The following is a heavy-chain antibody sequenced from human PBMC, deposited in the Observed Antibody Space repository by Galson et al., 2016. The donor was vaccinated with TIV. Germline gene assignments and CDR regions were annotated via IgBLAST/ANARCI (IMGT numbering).Heavy chain of an antibody. D-gene: IGHD1-7*01. J-gene: IGHJ6*02. CDR3: SRGNWNYGMGGAMDV. Sequence: CAISGDSVSGNTAAWNWVRQSPSRGREWLGRTYYTSKWNTDYAVSVKGRIIIRPDTSMNQVSLQLSYVIPDDTAVYYCSRGNWNYGMGGAMDVWGRGTTVIVSS. V-gene: IGHV6-1*01. CDR1: GDSVSGNTAA. CDR2: TYYTSKWNT.